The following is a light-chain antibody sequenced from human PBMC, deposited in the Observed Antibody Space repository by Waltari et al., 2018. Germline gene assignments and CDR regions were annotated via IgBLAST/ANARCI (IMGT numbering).Light chain of an antibody. CDR1: NSNIGSSI. CDR2: SND. CDR3: ASWDDRLAGVV. Sequence: QSALTQPPSASGTPGQGVTISCPGSNSNIGSSIGTWYQQLPGTDPKLLIYSNDRRPSGVPGRFSGPQSGTSASLASRRLQCEDEADYYCASWDDRLAGVVFGGGTKVTVL. V-gene: IGLV1-44*01. J-gene: IGLJ2*01.